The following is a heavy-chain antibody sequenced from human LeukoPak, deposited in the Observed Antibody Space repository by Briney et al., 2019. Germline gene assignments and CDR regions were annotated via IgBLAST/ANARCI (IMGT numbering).Heavy chain of an antibody. CDR2: IYYSGST. V-gene: IGHV4-39*07. J-gene: IGHJ3*02. CDR3: ASHLRFLEWEHAGHAFDI. Sequence: SETLSLTCTVSGGSISSSSYYWGWIRQPPGKGLEWIGSIYYSGSTYYNPSLKSRVTISVDTSKNQFSLKLSSVTAADTAVYYCASHLRFLEWEHAGHAFDIWGQGTMVTVSS. CDR1: GGSISSSSYY. D-gene: IGHD3-3*01.